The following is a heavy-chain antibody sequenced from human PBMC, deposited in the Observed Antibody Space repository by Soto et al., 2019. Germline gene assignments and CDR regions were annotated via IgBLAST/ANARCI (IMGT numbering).Heavy chain of an antibody. CDR3: AKGFIRDCGGDCTVDT. Sequence: EVQLLESGGGLVQPGGSLRLSCAASGFTFSSYTMSWVRQAPGKGLEWVSGISATGGSTYYEDSVKGRFTFSRDNSKNTLYLQMNSLRAEATAVYYCAKGFIRDCGGDCTVDTWGQGTLVTVSS. CDR1: GFTFSSYT. J-gene: IGHJ5*02. V-gene: IGHV3-23*01. D-gene: IGHD2-21*02. CDR2: ISATGGST.